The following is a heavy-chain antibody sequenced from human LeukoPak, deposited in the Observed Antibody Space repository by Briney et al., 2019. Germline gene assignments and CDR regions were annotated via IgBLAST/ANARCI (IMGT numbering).Heavy chain of an antibody. V-gene: IGHV4-34*01. Sequence: SETLSLTCAVYGGSFSGYHWSWIRQPPGKGLEWIGESNHSGNTNYNPSLKSRVTISVDTSKNQFSLELSSVTAADTAVYYCARAPARSYHYYYYGMDVWGKGTTVSVSS. CDR1: GGSFSGYH. CDR2: SNHSGNT. J-gene: IGHJ6*04. CDR3: ARAPARSYHYYYYGMDV.